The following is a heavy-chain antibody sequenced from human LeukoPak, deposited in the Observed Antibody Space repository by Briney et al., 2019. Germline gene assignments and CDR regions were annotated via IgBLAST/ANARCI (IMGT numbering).Heavy chain of an antibody. CDR1: GGSISSGDYY. D-gene: IGHD3-10*01. CDR2: IYYSGST. J-gene: IGHJ3*02. V-gene: IGHV4-30-4*01. Sequence: SETLSLTCTVSGGSISSGDYYWSWIRQPPGKGLEWIEYIYYSGSTYYNPSLKSRVTISVDTSKNQFSLKLSSVTAADTAVYYCARAPETMVRGVIPHAFDIWGQGTMVTVSS. CDR3: ARAPETMVRGVIPHAFDI.